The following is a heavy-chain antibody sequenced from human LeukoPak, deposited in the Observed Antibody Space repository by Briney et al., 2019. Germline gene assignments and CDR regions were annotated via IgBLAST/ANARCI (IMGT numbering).Heavy chain of an antibody. V-gene: IGHV4-39*07. CDR1: GDSISTSKSY. J-gene: IGHJ6*03. CDR2: IYYTGNT. Sequence: PSETLSLTCTVSGDSISTSKSYWGWIRQPPLKGLEWIGSIYYTGNTYYNASLKSRVTISVDTSKNQFSLKLSSVTAADTAVYYCASGYYYGSGSYYKPYYYYYMDVWGKGTTVTISS. D-gene: IGHD3-10*01. CDR3: ASGYYYGSGSYYKPYYYYYMDV.